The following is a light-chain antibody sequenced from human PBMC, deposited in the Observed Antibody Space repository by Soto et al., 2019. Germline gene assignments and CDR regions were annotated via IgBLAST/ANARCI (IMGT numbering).Light chain of an antibody. CDR3: QQYNTYSRT. Sequence: DIQMTQSPSTLSASVGDRVTITCRASQSISTWLAWYQQKPGKAPKILIYKASSLESGVPSRFSGSGSGTEFTLTISSLQPDDFATYYCQQYNTYSRTFGRGTKLEIK. CDR2: KAS. CDR1: QSISTW. V-gene: IGKV1-5*03. J-gene: IGKJ2*01.